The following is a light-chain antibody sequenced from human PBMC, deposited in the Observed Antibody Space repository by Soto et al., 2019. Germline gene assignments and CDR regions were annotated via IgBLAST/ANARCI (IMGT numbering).Light chain of an antibody. Sequence: QSVLTQPASVSGSPGQSITISCTGTSSDVGGYNYVSWYQQHPGKAPKLMIYDVSNRPSGVSNRFSGSKSGSTASLTISGLQAEDEADYYCSSYTSSSTLYVFGTGTKVTV. J-gene: IGLJ1*01. CDR1: SSDVGGYNY. CDR3: SSYTSSSTLYV. CDR2: DVS. V-gene: IGLV2-14*01.